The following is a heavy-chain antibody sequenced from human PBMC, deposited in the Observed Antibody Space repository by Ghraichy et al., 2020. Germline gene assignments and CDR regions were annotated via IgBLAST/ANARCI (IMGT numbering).Heavy chain of an antibody. CDR2: ISSSGGTS. J-gene: IGHJ6*02. V-gene: IGHV3-23*01. CDR1: GFIFSNYA. CDR3: AKGITGNTYGYCDNGMDV. D-gene: IGHD5-18*01. Sequence: GESLNISCASSGFIFSNYAMIWVRQAPGKGLDWVSGISSSGGTSHSADAVRGRFTISRDNSKNTLYLQMNGLRVEDTAVYYCAKGITGNTYGYCDNGMDVWGQGTTVTVSS.